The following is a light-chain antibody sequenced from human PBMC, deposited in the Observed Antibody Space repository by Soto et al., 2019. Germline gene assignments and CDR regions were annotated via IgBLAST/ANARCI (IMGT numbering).Light chain of an antibody. J-gene: IGKJ3*01. CDR1: QSVSTN. CDR3: HQYGTAPLT. CDR2: GTS. Sequence: EIVMTQSPATLSVSPGERATLSCRASQSVSTNLAWYQQKPGQSPRLLIYGTSTRATGVPARFSGGGSGTEFTLTISSLEPEDYAVYYCHQYGTAPLTFGPGTKVDIK. V-gene: IGKV3-15*01.